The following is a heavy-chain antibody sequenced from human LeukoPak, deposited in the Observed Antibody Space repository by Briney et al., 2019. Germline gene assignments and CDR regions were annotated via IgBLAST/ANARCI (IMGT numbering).Heavy chain of an antibody. D-gene: IGHD6-13*01. CDR3: ARVRGGAATGNVRAFDI. J-gene: IGHJ3*02. CDR2: INPNSGGT. Sequence: GASVKVSCKASGYTFTGYYMHWVRQAPGQGLEWMGWINPNSGGTNYAQKFQGRVTMTRDTSISTAYMELSRLRSDDTAVYYCARVRGGAATGNVRAFDIWGQGTMVTVSS. CDR1: GYTFTGYY. V-gene: IGHV1-2*02.